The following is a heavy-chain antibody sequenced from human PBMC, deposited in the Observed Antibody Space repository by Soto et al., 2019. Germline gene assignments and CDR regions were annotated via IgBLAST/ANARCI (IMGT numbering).Heavy chain of an antibody. CDR2: IYYSGST. CDR1: GGSISSYY. D-gene: IGHD2-2*01. CDR3: ARHGVVPFDY. J-gene: IGHJ4*02. Sequence: SETLSLTCTVSGGSISSYYWNWIRQPPGKGLEWIAYIYYSGSTNYNPSLKSRVTISVDTSKNQFSLKLSSVTAADTAVYYCARHGVVPFDYWGQGTPVTVSS. V-gene: IGHV4-59*08.